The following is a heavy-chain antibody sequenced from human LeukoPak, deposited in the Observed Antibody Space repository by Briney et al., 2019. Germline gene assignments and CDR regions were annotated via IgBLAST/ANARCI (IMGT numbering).Heavy chain of an antibody. J-gene: IGHJ4*02. D-gene: IGHD4-23*01. CDR2: ISAYNGNT. Sequence: ASVKVSCXASGGTFSSYAISWVRQAPGQGLEWMGWISAYNGNTNYAQKLQGRVTMTTDTSTSTAYMELRSLRSDDTAVYYCARDDYGGKGDYWGQGTLVTVSS. CDR1: GGTFSSYA. V-gene: IGHV1-18*01. CDR3: ARDDYGGKGDY.